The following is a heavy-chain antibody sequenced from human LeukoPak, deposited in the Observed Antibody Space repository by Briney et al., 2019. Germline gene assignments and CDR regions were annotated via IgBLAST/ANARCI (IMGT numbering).Heavy chain of an antibody. Sequence: QPGRSLRLSCAASGFTFSSYGMHWVRQAPGKGLEWVAVISYDGSNKYYADSVKGRFTISRDNSKNTLYLQMNSLRAEDTAVYYCAKGAITMARGVIIYWGQGTLVTVSS. D-gene: IGHD3-10*01. V-gene: IGHV3-30*18. CDR1: GFTFSSYG. J-gene: IGHJ4*02. CDR2: ISYDGSNK. CDR3: AKGAITMARGVIIY.